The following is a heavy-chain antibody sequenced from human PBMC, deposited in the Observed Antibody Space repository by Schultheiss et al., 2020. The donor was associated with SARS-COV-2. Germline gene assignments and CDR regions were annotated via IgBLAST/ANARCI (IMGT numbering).Heavy chain of an antibody. CDR2: ISYDGSNK. J-gene: IGHJ4*02. CDR3: ARDTWSN. CDR1: GFTFSSYG. Sequence: GGSLRLSCAASGFTFSSYGMHWVRQAPGKGLEWVAVISYDGSNKYYADSVKGRFTISRENAKNSLYLQMNSLRAGDTAVYYCARDTWSNWGQGTLVTVSS. D-gene: IGHD1-26*01. V-gene: IGHV3-33*05.